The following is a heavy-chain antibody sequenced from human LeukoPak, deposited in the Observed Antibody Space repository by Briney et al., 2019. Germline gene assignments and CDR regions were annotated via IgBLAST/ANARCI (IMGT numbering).Heavy chain of an antibody. V-gene: IGHV4-34*01. Sequence: SETLSLTCAVYGGSFSGYYWRWIRQPPGKGLEGIGEINHIGSTNYNPSLNSRVTISVDTSKNQFSPKLSSVTAADTAVYYCAGGPTIAAAGTPSYYYGMDVWGQGTTVTVSS. D-gene: IGHD6-13*01. CDR1: GGSFSGYY. CDR2: INHIGST. CDR3: AGGPTIAAAGTPSYYYGMDV. J-gene: IGHJ6*02.